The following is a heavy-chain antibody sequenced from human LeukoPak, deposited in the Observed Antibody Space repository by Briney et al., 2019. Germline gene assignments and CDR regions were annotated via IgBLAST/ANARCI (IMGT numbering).Heavy chain of an antibody. CDR2: INHSGST. V-gene: IGHV4-34*01. CDR1: GGSFSGYY. Sequence: SETLSLTCAVYGGSFSGYYWSWIRQPPGEGLEWIGEINHSGSTNYNPSLKSRVTISVDTSKNQFSLKLSSVTAADTAVYYCARGVPDIVVVPAAPGGTATTSYFGYWGQGTLVTVSS. D-gene: IGHD2-2*01. CDR3: ARGVPDIVVVPAAPGGTATTSYFGY. J-gene: IGHJ4*02.